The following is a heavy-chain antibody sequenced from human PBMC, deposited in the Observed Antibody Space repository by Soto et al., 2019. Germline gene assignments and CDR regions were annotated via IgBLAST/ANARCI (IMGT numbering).Heavy chain of an antibody. J-gene: IGHJ5*02. D-gene: IGHD3-22*01. Sequence: QVQLVQSGAEVKKPGSSVKVSCKASGGTFSTYTITWVRQAPGQGLEWMGRIIPIIGIINYAQKFQGRVTNTAEKCTGTAYMELSRRRSDDTAVYYCAGDPDSHYNDSHASSYPWGQGTLVTVSS. CDR2: IIPIIGII. CDR1: GGTFSTYT. CDR3: AGDPDSHYNDSHASSYP. V-gene: IGHV1-69*08.